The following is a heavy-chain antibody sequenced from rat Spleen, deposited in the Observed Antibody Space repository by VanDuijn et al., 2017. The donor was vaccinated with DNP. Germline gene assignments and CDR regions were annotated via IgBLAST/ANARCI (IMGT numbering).Heavy chain of an antibody. CDR3: VRWNSGHFDY. V-gene: IGHV5-25*01. CDR1: GFAFSDSD. CDR2: ISRSGATI. J-gene: IGHJ2*01. D-gene: IGHD4-3*01. Sequence: EVQLVESGGGLVQPGRSKKLSCAASGFAFSDSDMAWVRQAPAKGLEWVASISRSGATIYYRDSVKGRFTLSRDNAENTLYLQMDSLRSEDMATYYCVRWNSGHFDYWVKGVMVTVSS.